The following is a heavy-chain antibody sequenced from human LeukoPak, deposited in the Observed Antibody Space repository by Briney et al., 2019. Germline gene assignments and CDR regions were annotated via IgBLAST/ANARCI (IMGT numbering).Heavy chain of an antibody. CDR1: GGSFSGYY. CDR3: ARLRYYDILTGYWRAFDI. CDR2: INHSGST. D-gene: IGHD3-9*01. J-gene: IGHJ3*02. V-gene: IGHV4-34*01. Sequence: SETLSLTCAVYGGSFSGYYWNWIRQPPGKGLEWIGEINHSGSTNYNPSLKSRVTISVDTSKNQFSLKLSSVTAADTAVYYRARLRYYDILTGYWRAFDIWGQGTMVTVSS.